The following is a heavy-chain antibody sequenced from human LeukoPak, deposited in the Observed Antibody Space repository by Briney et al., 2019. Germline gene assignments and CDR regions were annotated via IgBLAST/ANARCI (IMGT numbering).Heavy chain of an antibody. CDR2: IYSGGST. J-gene: IGHJ4*02. Sequence: GGSLRLSCAASGFTVSSNYMSWVRQAPGKGLELVSVIYSGGSTYYADSVKGRFTISRDNSKNTLYLQMNSLRAEDTAVYYCARDLGYDSSGSDYWGQGTLVTVSS. V-gene: IGHV3-53*01. D-gene: IGHD3-22*01. CDR3: ARDLGYDSSGSDY. CDR1: GFTVSSNY.